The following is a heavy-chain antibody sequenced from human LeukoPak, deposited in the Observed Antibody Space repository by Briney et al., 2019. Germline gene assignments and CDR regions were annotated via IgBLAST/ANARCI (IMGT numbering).Heavy chain of an antibody. D-gene: IGHD3-10*01. Sequence: SQTLSLTCTVSGGSISSGSYYWSWIRQPAGKGLEWIGRIYTSGSTNYNPSLKSRVTISVDTSKDQFSLKLSSVTAADTAVYYCAREGALLWFGELFRNWFDPWGQGTLVTVSS. CDR2: IYTSGST. CDR1: GGSISSGSYY. V-gene: IGHV4-61*02. CDR3: AREGALLWFGELFRNWFDP. J-gene: IGHJ5*02.